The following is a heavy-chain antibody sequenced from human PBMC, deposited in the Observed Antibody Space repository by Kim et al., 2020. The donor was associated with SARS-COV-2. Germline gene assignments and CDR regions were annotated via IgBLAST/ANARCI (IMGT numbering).Heavy chain of an antibody. Sequence: GGSLRLSCAASGFTFDDYAMHWVRQAPGKGLEWVSGISWNSGSIGYADSVKGRFTISRDNAKNSLYLQMNSLRAEDTALYYCAKDNSRNYYYYGMDVWGQGTTVTVSS. CDR2: ISWNSGSI. D-gene: IGHD6-13*01. J-gene: IGHJ6*02. CDR1: GFTFDDYA. CDR3: AKDNSRNYYYYGMDV. V-gene: IGHV3-9*01.